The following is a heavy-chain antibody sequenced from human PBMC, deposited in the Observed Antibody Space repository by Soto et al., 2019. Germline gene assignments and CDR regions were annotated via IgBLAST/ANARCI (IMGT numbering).Heavy chain of an antibody. D-gene: IGHD3-3*01. CDR1: GYTFTSYY. V-gene: IGHV1-46*01. Sequence: GASVKVSCKASGYTFTSYYMHWVRQAPGQGLEWMGIINPSGGSTSYAQKFQGRVTMTRDTSTSTVYMELSSLRSEDTAVYYCARVGILEWFWFDPWGQGTLVTAPQ. CDR2: INPSGGST. J-gene: IGHJ5*02. CDR3: ARVGILEWFWFDP.